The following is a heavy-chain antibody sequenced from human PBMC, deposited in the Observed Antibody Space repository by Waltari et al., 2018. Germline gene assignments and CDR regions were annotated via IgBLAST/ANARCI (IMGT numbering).Heavy chain of an antibody. V-gene: IGHV3-48*03. D-gene: IGHD2-2*01. Sequence: VRQAPGKGLEWISYISDSDNSKFYAESVKGRFTVSRDNAKNSLHLEMNSLRAEDTATYYCVRDGLGSGRTRVDVWGQGTTVIVSS. J-gene: IGHJ6*02. CDR2: ISDSDNSK. CDR3: VRDGLGSGRTRVDV.